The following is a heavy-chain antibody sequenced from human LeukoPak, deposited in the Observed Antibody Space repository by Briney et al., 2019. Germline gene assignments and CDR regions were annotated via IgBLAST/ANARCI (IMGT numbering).Heavy chain of an antibody. V-gene: IGHV3-33*01. J-gene: IGHJ3*02. CDR3: ARDLEDSSPFGAFDM. D-gene: IGHD3-22*01. Sequence: GRSLRLSCAASGFTFSNYGMHWVRQVPGKGLEWVAAIWFDGIRKYYADSVKGRLTISRDNSKNTLYLQMNSLRAEDTAVYYCARDLEDSSPFGAFDMWGQGTMVTVSS. CDR2: IWFDGIRK. CDR1: GFTFSNYG.